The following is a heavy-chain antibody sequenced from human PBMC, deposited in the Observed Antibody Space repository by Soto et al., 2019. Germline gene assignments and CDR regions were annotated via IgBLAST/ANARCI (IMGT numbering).Heavy chain of an antibody. Sequence: SETLSLTCTVSGGSVSSGSYYWSWIRQPPGKGLEWIGYIYYSGSTNYNPSLKSRVTIPVDTSKNQFSLKLSSVAAADTAVYYCARDQVVGYCSSTSCYGGYYYYGMDVWGQGTTVTVSS. V-gene: IGHV4-61*01. J-gene: IGHJ6*02. CDR2: IYYSGST. D-gene: IGHD2-2*01. CDR3: ARDQVVGYCSSTSCYGGYYYYGMDV. CDR1: GGSVSSGSYY.